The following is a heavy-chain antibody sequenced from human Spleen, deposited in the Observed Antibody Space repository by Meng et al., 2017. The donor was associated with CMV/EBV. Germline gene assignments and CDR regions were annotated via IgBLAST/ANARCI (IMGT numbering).Heavy chain of an antibody. Sequence: ALVKVSCKASGYTFTGYYMHWVRQAPGQGLEWMGWINPNSGGTNYAQKLQGRVTMTTDTSTSTAYMELRSLRSDDTAVYYCARDFFRAQGPYYYYYGMDVWGQGTTVTVSS. CDR2: INPNSGGT. J-gene: IGHJ6*02. CDR1: GYTFTGYY. D-gene: IGHD3-3*01. CDR3: ARDFFRAQGPYYYYYGMDV. V-gene: IGHV1-2*02.